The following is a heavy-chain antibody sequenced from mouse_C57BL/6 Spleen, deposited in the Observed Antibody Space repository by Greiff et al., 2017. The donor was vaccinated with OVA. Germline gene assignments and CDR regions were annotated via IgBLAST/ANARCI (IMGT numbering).Heavy chain of an antibody. D-gene: IGHD1-1*01. CDR3: ARFITTVVAGNAMDY. V-gene: IGHV1-39*01. CDR1: GYSFTDYN. CDR2: INPNYGTT. Sequence: EVQLQQSGPELVKPGASVKISCKASGYSFTDYNMNWVKQSHGKSLEWIGVINPNYGTTSYNQKFKGKATLTVDQSSSTAYMQLNSLTSEDSAVYYCARFITTVVAGNAMDYWGQGTSVTVSS. J-gene: IGHJ4*01.